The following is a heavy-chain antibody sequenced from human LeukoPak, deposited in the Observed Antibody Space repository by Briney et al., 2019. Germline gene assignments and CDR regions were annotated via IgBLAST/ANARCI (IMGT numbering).Heavy chain of an antibody. CDR1: GGSISSSSYY. Sequence: PSETLSLTCTVSGGSISSSSYYWGWIRQPPGKGLEWIGSIYYSGSTYYNPSLKSRVTISVDTSKNQFSLKLSSVTAADTAVYCCARLLVPAAYFDYWGQGTLVTVSS. D-gene: IGHD2-2*01. J-gene: IGHJ4*02. V-gene: IGHV4-39*01. CDR2: IYYSGST. CDR3: ARLLVPAAYFDY.